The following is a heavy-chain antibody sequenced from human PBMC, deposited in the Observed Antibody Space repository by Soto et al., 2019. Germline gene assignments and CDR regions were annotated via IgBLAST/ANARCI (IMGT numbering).Heavy chain of an antibody. J-gene: IGHJ3*02. Sequence: SETLSLTCTVSGGSMRSYYWTWIRQPPGKGLEWIGYVHYQGVTNYNPSLKTRVTISVDTSKNQFSLTLSSVTAADTAVYYCARPARVELGHDAFDIWGQGTLVTVSS. D-gene: IGHD1-7*01. CDR2: VHYQGVT. V-gene: IGHV4-59*01. CDR1: GGSMRSYY. CDR3: ARPARVELGHDAFDI.